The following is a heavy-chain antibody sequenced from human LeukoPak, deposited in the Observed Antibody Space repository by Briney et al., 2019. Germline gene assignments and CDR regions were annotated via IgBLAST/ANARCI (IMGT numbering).Heavy chain of an antibody. CDR2: TYNSYT. D-gene: IGHD2-2*01. V-gene: IGHV1-18*01. CDR1: GYTSTTYG. J-gene: IGHJ5*02. CDR3: ARVGGGYCSSTSCYAGSRNWFDP. Sequence: ASVKVSCKASGYTSTTYGISWVRQAPGQGLEWMGWTYNSYTHYAQTLRDRLTMTTDTSTSTAYMELRSLRSDDTAVYYCARVGGGYCSSTSCYAGSRNWFDPWGQGTLVTVSS.